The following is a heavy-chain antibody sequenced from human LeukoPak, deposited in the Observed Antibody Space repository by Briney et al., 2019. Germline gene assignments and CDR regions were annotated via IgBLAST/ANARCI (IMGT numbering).Heavy chain of an antibody. V-gene: IGHV4-34*01. J-gene: IGHJ6*02. D-gene: IGHD2-15*01. CDR2: INHSGST. CDR3: ASSYRGYCSGGSCYHGGYYYYGMDV. Sequence: RASETLSLTCAVYGGSFSGYYWSWIRQPPGKGLEWIGEINHSGSTNYNPPLKSRVTISVDTSKNQFSLKLSSVTAADTAVYYCASSYRGYCSGGSCYHGGYYYYGMDVWGQGTTVTVSS. CDR1: GGSFSGYY.